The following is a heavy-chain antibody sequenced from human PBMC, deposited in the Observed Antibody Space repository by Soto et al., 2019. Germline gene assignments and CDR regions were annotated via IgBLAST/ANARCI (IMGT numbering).Heavy chain of an antibody. CDR3: ARRLTGRTTGDWFDP. CDR2: ISSGGGAK. Sequence: LQAPGKGLEWVSDISSGGGAKNVADSVRGRFTISRDNANNSLYLQMNSLRVEDTALYYCARRLTGRTTGDWFDPWGQGTLVTVSS. D-gene: IGHD1-20*01. J-gene: IGHJ5*02. V-gene: IGHV3-11*01.